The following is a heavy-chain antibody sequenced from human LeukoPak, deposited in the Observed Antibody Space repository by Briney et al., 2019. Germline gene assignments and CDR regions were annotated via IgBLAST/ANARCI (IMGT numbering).Heavy chain of an antibody. CDR1: GGSFSGYY. V-gene: IGHV4-34*01. CDR2: INHSGST. CDR3: ARGGGRGDHYYYYGMDV. Sequence: SETLSLTCAVYGGSFSGYYWSWIRQPPGKGLEWIGEINHSGSTNYNPSLKSRVTISVDTSKNQFSLKLSSVTAADTAVYYCARGGGRGDHYYYYGMDVWGQGTTVTVSS. J-gene: IGHJ6*02. D-gene: IGHD1-26*01.